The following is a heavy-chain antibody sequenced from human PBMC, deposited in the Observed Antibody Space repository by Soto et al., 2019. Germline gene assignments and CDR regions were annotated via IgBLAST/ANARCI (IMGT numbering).Heavy chain of an antibody. J-gene: IGHJ2*01. V-gene: IGHV4-31*03. Sequence: QVQLQESGPGLVKPSQTLSLTCTVSGVSLTSGGYYWSWIRQHPRKGLEWIGYIYYSGTVYYSPSLRSRIAISVDTSKNQFSLKLTSVTAADTAVYYCARAGVGPSRSWAGYYFDLWGRGTLVTVSS. CDR2: IYYSGTV. CDR3: ARAGVGPSRSWAGYYFDL. D-gene: IGHD6-13*01. CDR1: GVSLTSGGYY.